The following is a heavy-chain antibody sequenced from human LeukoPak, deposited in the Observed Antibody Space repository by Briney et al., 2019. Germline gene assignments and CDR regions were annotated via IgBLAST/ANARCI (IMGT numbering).Heavy chain of an antibody. CDR1: GFTFTSSA. J-gene: IGHJ6*03. D-gene: IGHD3-22*01. Sequence: GASVKVSCKASGFTFTSSAMQGVRQARGQRLEGIGWIVVGSCNTNYAQKFQERVTITRDMSTSTAYMELSSLRYADTAVYYCAAVPLNYASSGYSPDYYYMDVWGKGTTVTVSS. CDR2: IVVGSCNT. CDR3: AAVPLNYASSGYSPDYYYMDV. V-gene: IGHV1-58*02.